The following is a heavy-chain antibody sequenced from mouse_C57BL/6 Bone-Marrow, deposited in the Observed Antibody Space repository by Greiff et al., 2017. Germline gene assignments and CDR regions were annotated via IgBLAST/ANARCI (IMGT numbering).Heavy chain of an antibody. CDR2: ISSGSSTI. Sequence: EVQLVESGGGLVKPGGSLKLSCAASGFTFSDYGMHWVRQAPEKGLEWVAYISSGSSTIYYADTVKGRFTISRDNAKNTLFLQMTSLRSEDTAMYYCARARQPPFFAYWGQGTLVTVSA. D-gene: IGHD6-1*01. V-gene: IGHV5-17*01. CDR3: ARARQPPFFAY. J-gene: IGHJ3*01. CDR1: GFTFSDYG.